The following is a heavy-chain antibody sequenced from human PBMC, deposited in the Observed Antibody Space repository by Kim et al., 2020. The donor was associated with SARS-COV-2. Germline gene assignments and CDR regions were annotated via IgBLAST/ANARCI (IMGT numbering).Heavy chain of an antibody. CDR3: ARNVGGRIAGSGKYGMDV. D-gene: IGHD6-13*01. V-gene: IGHV3-33*01. J-gene: IGHJ6*01. Sequence: GGSLRLSCAASGFSFRSYGMHWVRQAPGKGLEWVAVIWHDGNNKYYGVSVKGRFTISRDDSKNTLYLQMFSLRAEDTAVYYCARNVGGRIAGSGKYGMDV. CDR2: IWHDGNNK. CDR1: GFSFRSYG.